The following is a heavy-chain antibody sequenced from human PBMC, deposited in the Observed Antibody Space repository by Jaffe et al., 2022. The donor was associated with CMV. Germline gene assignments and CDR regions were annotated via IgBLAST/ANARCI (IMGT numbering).Heavy chain of an antibody. CDR3: ARHKRSRTVNFDY. J-gene: IGHJ4*02. Sequence: QVQLQESGPGLVKPSETLSLTCTVSGGSISSYYWSWIRQPPGKGLEWIGYIYYSGSTNYNPSLKSRVTISVDTSKNQFSLKLSSVTAADTAVYYCARHKRSRTVNFDYWGQGTLVTVSS. CDR2: IYYSGST. D-gene: IGHD4-17*01. CDR1: GGSISSYY. V-gene: IGHV4-59*08.